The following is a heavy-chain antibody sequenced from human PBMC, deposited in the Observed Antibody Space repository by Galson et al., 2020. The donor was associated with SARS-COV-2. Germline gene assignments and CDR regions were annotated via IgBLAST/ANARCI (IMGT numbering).Heavy chain of an antibody. V-gene: IGHV1-18*01. CDR3: ARDAGQQLDGKYWYFDL. J-gene: IGHJ2*01. CDR1: GYTFTSYG. D-gene: IGHD6-13*01. Sequence: ASVKVSCKASGYTFTSYGISWVRQAPGQGLEWMGWISAYNGNTNYAQKLQGRVTMTTDTSTSTAYMELRSLRSDDTAVYYCARDAGQQLDGKYWYFDLWGRGTLVTVSS. CDR2: ISAYNGNT.